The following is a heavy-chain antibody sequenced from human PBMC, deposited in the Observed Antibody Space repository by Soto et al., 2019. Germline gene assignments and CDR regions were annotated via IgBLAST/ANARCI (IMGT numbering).Heavy chain of an antibody. D-gene: IGHD2-2*01. V-gene: IGHV3-23*01. CDR3: AKGTSRPFFYYYYMDV. J-gene: IGHJ6*03. Sequence: EVHLLESGGGLVQPGGSLRLSCAASGFTFSSYSMSWVRQAPGKGLEWVSGISGSGGSTYYADSVKGRFTISRDNSKNTLYLQMNSLRAEDTAVYYCAKGTSRPFFYYYYMDVWGKGTPVTVSS. CDR1: GFTFSSYS. CDR2: ISGSGGST.